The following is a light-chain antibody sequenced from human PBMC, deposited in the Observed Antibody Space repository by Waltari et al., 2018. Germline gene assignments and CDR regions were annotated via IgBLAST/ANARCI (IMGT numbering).Light chain of an antibody. CDR1: SSNIGRNY. J-gene: IGLJ3*02. Sequence: QSVLTQPPSASGTPGQRVTISCSGSSSNIGRNYVYWYQQLPGTAPKLLIYRNNQRPSAVPARFSGSKSGTSASLAISGLRSEDEADYYCAAWDDSLVFGGGTKLTVL. CDR3: AAWDDSLV. V-gene: IGLV1-47*01. CDR2: RNN.